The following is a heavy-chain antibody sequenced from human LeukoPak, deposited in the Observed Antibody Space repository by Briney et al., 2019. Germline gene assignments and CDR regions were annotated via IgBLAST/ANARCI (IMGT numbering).Heavy chain of an antibody. CDR3: ATSSGWYPKYFDY. CDR2: ISGSGGDT. V-gene: IGHV3-23*01. Sequence: GGSLRLSCAVSGFTFSCYPMSWVRQAPGKGLEWVSAISGSGGDTYYADSVKGRFTISRDNSKNTLDLQMNSLRAEDTALYYCATSSGWYPKYFDYWGQGTLVTVSS. D-gene: IGHD6-19*01. J-gene: IGHJ4*02. CDR1: GFTFSCYP.